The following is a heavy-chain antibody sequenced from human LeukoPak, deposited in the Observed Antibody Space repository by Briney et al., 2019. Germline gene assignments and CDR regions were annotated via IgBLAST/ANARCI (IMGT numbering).Heavy chain of an antibody. Sequence: GGSLRLSCAASGFPFSSYAMTWVRQAPGKGLEWVSGMSGSGGSTYYADSVKGRFTISRDNSKNTLYLQMNSLRAEDTAVYYCAKDQGGPFDYWGQGTLVTVSS. CDR2: MSGSGGST. CDR1: GFPFSSYA. CDR3: AKDQGGPFDY. J-gene: IGHJ4*02. V-gene: IGHV3-23*01.